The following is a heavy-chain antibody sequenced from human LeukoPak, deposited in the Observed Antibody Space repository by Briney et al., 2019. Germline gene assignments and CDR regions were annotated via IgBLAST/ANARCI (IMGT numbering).Heavy chain of an antibody. CDR1: GGSISSYY. D-gene: IGHD3-22*01. CDR2: IYYSGST. CDR3: AGASYDSSGVH. V-gene: IGHV4-59*01. Sequence: SETLSLTCTVSGGSISSYYWSWIRQPPGKGLEWIGYIYYSGSTNYNPSLKSRVTISVDTSKNQFSLKLSSVAAANTAVYYCAGASYDSSGVHWGQGTLVTVSS. J-gene: IGHJ4*02.